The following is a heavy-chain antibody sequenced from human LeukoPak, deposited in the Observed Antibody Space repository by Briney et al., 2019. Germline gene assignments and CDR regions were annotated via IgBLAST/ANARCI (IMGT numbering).Heavy chain of an antibody. CDR3: ARGDRPRELPPRIRKKNPFEI. D-gene: IGHD3-10*01. V-gene: IGHV4-61*02. Sequence: PSETLSLTCTVSGDSISSGDYYWSWIRQPAGKGLEWIGRISSSGSTNYNPSLKSRVTISVDTSKNQFSLKLNSVTAADTAVYYCARGDRPRELPPRIRKKNPFEIWGQGTMVTVSS. CDR1: GDSISSGDYY. CDR2: ISSSGST. J-gene: IGHJ3*02.